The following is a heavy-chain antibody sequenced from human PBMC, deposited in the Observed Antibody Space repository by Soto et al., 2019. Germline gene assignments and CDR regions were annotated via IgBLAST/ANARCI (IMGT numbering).Heavy chain of an antibody. D-gene: IGHD2-2*01. Sequence: GGSLRLSCAASGFTFNSYTMHWVRQAPGKGLEWVSSISLTSTYINYVDSVKGRFTISRDNAKNSLYLQMNSLRAEDTAVYYCATLGGYCSSTSCYHLDAFDIWGQGTMVTVSS. CDR1: GFTFNSYT. J-gene: IGHJ3*02. V-gene: IGHV3-21*01. CDR3: ATLGGYCSSTSCYHLDAFDI. CDR2: ISLTSTYI.